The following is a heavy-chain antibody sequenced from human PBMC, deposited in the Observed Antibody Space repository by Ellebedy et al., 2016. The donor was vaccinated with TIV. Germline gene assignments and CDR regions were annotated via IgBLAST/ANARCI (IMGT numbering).Heavy chain of an antibody. CDR1: GFTLSNYA. V-gene: IGHV3-23*01. D-gene: IGHD2-21*01. CDR2: IGASGHNT. CDR3: AKRLPGYGMDV. Sequence: GGSLRLSXVASGFTLSNYAINWVRQAPGKGLEWVSGIGASGHNTYYADSVKGRFTISSDYSKNTLYLQMNSLRVDDTAVYYCAKRLPGYGMDVWGQGTTVTVSS. J-gene: IGHJ6*02.